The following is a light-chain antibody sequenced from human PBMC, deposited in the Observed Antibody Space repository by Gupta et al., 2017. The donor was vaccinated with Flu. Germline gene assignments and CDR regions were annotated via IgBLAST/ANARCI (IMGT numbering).Light chain of an antibody. Sequence: QSALTQPASVSGSPGQSITIPCTGTSSDVGSYNLVSWYQQHPGKAPKLMIYEGSKRPSGVSNRFSGSKSGNTASLTISGLQAEDEADYYCCSYAGSSTFLFGTGTKVTVL. CDR2: EGS. V-gene: IGLV2-23*03. CDR3: CSYAGSSTFL. CDR1: SSDVGSYNL. J-gene: IGLJ1*01.